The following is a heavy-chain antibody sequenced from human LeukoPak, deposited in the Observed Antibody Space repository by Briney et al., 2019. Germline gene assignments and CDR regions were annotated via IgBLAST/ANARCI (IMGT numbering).Heavy chain of an antibody. V-gene: IGHV3-48*01. CDR2: ISSSSSTI. CDR3: ASFVSGWYNNY. Sequence: GGSLTLSCAASGFTFSSYSMNWVRQAPGKGLEWVSYISSSSSTIYYADSVKGRFTISRDNAKNSLYLQMNSLRAEDTAVYYCASFVSGWYNNYWGQGTLVTVSS. D-gene: IGHD6-19*01. CDR1: GFTFSSYS. J-gene: IGHJ4*02.